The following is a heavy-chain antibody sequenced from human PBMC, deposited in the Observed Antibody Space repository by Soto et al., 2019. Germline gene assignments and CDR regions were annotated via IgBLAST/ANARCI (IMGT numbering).Heavy chain of an antibody. Sequence: QVPLVQSGAEVKKPGASVKVSCKASGYTFTSHAINWMRQTTGQGLEWMGWMNPNSGHTNYAQKFLGRVTMTRDTSISTAYMELTNLRSEDTAIYYCASDMSTTWGQGTLVTVSS. J-gene: IGHJ4*02. CDR1: GYTFTSHA. D-gene: IGHD3-16*01. CDR2: MNPNSGHT. V-gene: IGHV1-8*01. CDR3: ASDMSTT.